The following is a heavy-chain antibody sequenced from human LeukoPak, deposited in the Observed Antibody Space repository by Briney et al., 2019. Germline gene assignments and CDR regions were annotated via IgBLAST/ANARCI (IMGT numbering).Heavy chain of an antibody. D-gene: IGHD1-1*01. Sequence: GGSLRLSCAASGFTFSSYYMNWVRQAPGKGLEWVSSISSSGSYIYYADSVKGRFTISRDNAKNSLYLQMNSLRAEDTAVYYCASQTGVIDYWGQGTLVTVSS. CDR1: GFTFSSYY. J-gene: IGHJ4*02. CDR3: ASQTGVIDY. CDR2: ISSSGSYI. V-gene: IGHV3-21*01.